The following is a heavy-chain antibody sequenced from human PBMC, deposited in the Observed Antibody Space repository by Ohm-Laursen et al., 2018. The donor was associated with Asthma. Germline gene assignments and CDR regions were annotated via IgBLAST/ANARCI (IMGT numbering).Heavy chain of an antibody. CDR1: GFTFSSYS. CDR2: ISSSSSTI. D-gene: IGHD3-16*01. V-gene: IGHV3-48*01. Sequence: GSLRLSCTASGFTFSSYSMNWVRQAPGKGLEWVSYISSSSSTIYYADSVKGRFTISRDNSKNTLYLQMNSLRAEDTAVYYCARGSDPAAQGGDYWGQGTLVTVSS. CDR3: ARGSDPAAQGGDY. J-gene: IGHJ4*02.